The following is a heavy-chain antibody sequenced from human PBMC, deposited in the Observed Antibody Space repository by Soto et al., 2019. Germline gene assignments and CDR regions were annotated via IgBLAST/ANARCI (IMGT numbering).Heavy chain of an antibody. V-gene: IGHV3-48*04. CDR3: ARDRLEWLLYRPFDY. CDR2: ISSSSSTI. D-gene: IGHD3-3*01. CDR1: GFTFSSYS. J-gene: IGHJ4*02. Sequence: GGSLRLSCAASGFTFSSYSMNWVRQAPGKGLEWVSYISSSSSTIYYADSVKGRFTISRDNAKNSLYLQMNSLRAEDTAVYYCARDRLEWLLYRPFDYWGQGTLVTVSS.